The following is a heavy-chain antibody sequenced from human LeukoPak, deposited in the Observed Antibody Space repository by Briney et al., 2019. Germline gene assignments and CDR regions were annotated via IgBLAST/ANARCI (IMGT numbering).Heavy chain of an antibody. CDR2: IYTSGNT. Sequence: SQTLSLTCTVSGGSVSSGTYYWRWIRQPAGKGLEWLGRIYTSGNTNYNPSLKSRVTISVDTSKNQFSLKLSSVTAADTAVYYCVRTYYYDSSGYHLIDYWGQGTLVTVSS. CDR3: VRTYYYDSSGYHLIDY. D-gene: IGHD3-22*01. V-gene: IGHV4-61*02. J-gene: IGHJ4*02. CDR1: GGSVSSGTYY.